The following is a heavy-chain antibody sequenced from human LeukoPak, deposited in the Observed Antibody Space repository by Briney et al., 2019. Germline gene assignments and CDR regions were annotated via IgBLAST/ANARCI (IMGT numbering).Heavy chain of an antibody. J-gene: IGHJ2*01. V-gene: IGHV4-38-2*02. D-gene: IGHD3-22*01. CDR1: GYSIAHGFF. CDR3: ASIEVPGVITNCYSDL. CDR2: LYHSGTT. Sequence: ASETLSLTCTVSGYSIAHGFFWAWLRQPPGGGLEWIGSLYHSGTTYYNTSLKGRICPSVDTPKNTFSLKLRLVTAEDTAVYYCASIEVPGVITNCYSDLGSRGT.